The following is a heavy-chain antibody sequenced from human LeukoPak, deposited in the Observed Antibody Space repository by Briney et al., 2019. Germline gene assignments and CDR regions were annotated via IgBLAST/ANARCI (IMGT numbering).Heavy chain of an antibody. CDR3: ARAVSSIAARLSRSSIFNYYYYVDV. CDR2: ISSSGSLI. V-gene: IGHV3-11*04. CDR1: GFTFSGFY. D-gene: IGHD6-6*01. J-gene: IGHJ6*03. Sequence: GGSLRLSCAASGFTFSGFYMTWIRQAPGKGLEWVSYISSSGSLIYYTDSVKGRFTISRDNAKNSLYLQMNSLRAEDTAVYYCARAVSSIAARLSRSSIFNYYYYVDVWGKGTTVTVSS.